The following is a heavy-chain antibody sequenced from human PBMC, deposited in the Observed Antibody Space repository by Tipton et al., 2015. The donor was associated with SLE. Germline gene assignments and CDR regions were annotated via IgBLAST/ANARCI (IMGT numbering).Heavy chain of an antibody. Sequence: GLVKPSETLSLTCAVSGYSISSGYYWSWIRQPPGKGLEWIGYIYYSGSTNYNPSLKSRVTISVDTSKNQFSLKLSSVTAADTAVYYCARGVSSSSYEYFQPWGQGTLVTVSS. CDR2: IYYSGST. V-gene: IGHV4-59*01. D-gene: IGHD6-6*01. CDR3: ARGVSSSSYEYFQP. J-gene: IGHJ1*01. CDR1: GYSISSGYY.